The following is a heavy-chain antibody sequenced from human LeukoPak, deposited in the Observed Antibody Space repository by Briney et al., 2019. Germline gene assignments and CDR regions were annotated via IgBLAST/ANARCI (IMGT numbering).Heavy chain of an antibody. CDR1: GGSFSGYY. D-gene: IGHD3-3*01. CDR3: ASLYDFWSGYGPLGRWFDP. Sequence: SETLSLTCAVYGGSFSGYYWSWIRQPPGKGLVWIGEINHSGSTNYNPSLKSRVTISVDTSKNQFSLKLSSVTAADTAVYYCASLYDFWSGYGPLGRWFDPWGQGTLVTVSS. CDR2: INHSGST. V-gene: IGHV4-34*01. J-gene: IGHJ5*02.